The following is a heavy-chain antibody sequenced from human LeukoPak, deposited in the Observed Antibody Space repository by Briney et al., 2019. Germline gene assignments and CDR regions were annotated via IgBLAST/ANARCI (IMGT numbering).Heavy chain of an antibody. CDR3: RRNRRSIAAAGTGDY. Sequence: SETLSLTCAVYGGSFSGYYWSWIRQPPGKGLEWIGEINHSGSTTYNPSLKSRVTISVDTSKNQFSLKLSPVTAADTAVYYCRRNRRSIAAAGTGDYWGQGTLVTVSS. D-gene: IGHD6-13*01. J-gene: IGHJ4*02. CDR2: INHSGST. V-gene: IGHV4-34*01. CDR1: GGSFSGYY.